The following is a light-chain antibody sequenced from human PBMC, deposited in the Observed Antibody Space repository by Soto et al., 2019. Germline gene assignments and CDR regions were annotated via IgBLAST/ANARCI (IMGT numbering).Light chain of an antibody. V-gene: IGKV3-15*01. J-gene: IGKJ4*01. CDR1: QNIYNN. Sequence: EIVMSQSPATLSVSPGEKVTLSCRASQNIYNNLAWYQQKPGQVPRLLIYFASTRATGIPARFSGSGSETEFTLTISTLQSEDFAVYYCQQYSDWPLTFGGGTKVE. CDR3: QQYSDWPLT. CDR2: FAS.